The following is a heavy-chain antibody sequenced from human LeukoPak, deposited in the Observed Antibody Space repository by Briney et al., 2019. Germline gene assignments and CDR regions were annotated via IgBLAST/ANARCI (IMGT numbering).Heavy chain of an antibody. V-gene: IGHV3-7*01. D-gene: IGHD3-16*02. Sequence: GGSLRLSCAASGFTFSSYWMSWVRQAPGKGLEWVANIKQDGSEKYYVDSVKGRFTISRDNAKNSLYLQMNSLRAEDTAVYYCARDPLGGVIESPDYWGQGTLVTVSS. CDR2: IKQDGSEK. J-gene: IGHJ4*02. CDR3: ARDPLGGVIESPDY. CDR1: GFTFSSYW.